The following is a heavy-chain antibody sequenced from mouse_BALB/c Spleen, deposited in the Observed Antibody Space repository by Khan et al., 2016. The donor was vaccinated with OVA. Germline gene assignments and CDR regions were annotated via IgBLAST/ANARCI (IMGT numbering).Heavy chain of an antibody. CDR1: GFTFSTYG. CDR3: ARCAYYYDSEGFAY. J-gene: IGHJ3*01. Sequence: EVELVESGGDLVEPGGSLKLSCAASGFTFSTYGMSWVRQTPDKRLEWVATISTGGHYTYYPDSVRGRFTISRDNAKNTLYLQMTSLKSEDTAMFYCARCAYYYDSEGFAYWGQGTLVTVSA. D-gene: IGHD1-1*01. CDR2: ISTGGHYT. V-gene: IGHV5-6*01.